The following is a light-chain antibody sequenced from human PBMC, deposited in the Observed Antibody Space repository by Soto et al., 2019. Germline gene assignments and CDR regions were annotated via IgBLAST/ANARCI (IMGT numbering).Light chain of an antibody. CDR3: QSYDASLSEVV. J-gene: IGLJ2*01. Sequence: QPVLTQPPSVSGAPGQRVTISCTGSSSNIGAGYDVHWYQHLPGTAPKLLIYGNSNRPSGVPDRFSDSKSGTSASLAITGLQAEDEADYYCQSYDASLSEVVFGGGTKLTVL. CDR2: GNS. CDR1: SSNIGAGYD. V-gene: IGLV1-40*01.